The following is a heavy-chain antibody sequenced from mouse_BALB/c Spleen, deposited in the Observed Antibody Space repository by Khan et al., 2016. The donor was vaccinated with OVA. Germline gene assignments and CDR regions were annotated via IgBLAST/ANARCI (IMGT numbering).Heavy chain of an antibody. CDR1: GYTFTSYW. J-gene: IGHJ3*01. Sequence: QVQLKESGAELAKPGASVKMSCKASGYTFTSYWMHWVKQRLGQGLEWIGYINPSTGYTEYNQRFKDKATLTADKSSSTAYMQLSSLTSEESAVYYCANHGSSSAWLTYWGQGTLVTVSA. CDR3: ANHGSSSAWLTY. D-gene: IGHD1-1*01. CDR2: INPSTGYT. V-gene: IGHV1-7*01.